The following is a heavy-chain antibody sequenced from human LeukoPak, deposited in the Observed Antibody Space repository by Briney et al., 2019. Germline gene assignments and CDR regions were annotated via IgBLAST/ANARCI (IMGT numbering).Heavy chain of an antibody. CDR3: ARERYYYDSSGYQNYLDY. CDR2: IYSGGST. V-gene: IGHV3-53*01. Sequence: GGSLRLSCVASGITFGSYAMSWVRQAPGKGLEWVSFIYSGGSTYYADSVKGRFTISRDNSKNTLYLQVNSLRAEDTAVYYCARERYYYDSSGYQNYLDYWGQGTLVTVSS. J-gene: IGHJ4*02. D-gene: IGHD3-22*01. CDR1: GITFGSYA.